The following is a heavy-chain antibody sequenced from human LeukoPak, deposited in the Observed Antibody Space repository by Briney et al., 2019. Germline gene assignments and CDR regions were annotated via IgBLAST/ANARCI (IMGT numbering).Heavy chain of an antibody. V-gene: IGHV3-30*02. D-gene: IGHD3-3*01. CDR3: ARGPSRFLEWLFQMELDY. J-gene: IGHJ4*02. Sequence: GGSLRLSCAASGFTFSSYGMHWVRQAPGKGLEWVAFIRYDGGNKYYADSVKGRFTISRDNAKNTLYLQMNSLRAEDTAVYYCARGPSRFLEWLFQMELDYWGQGTLFTVSS. CDR1: GFTFSSYG. CDR2: IRYDGGNK.